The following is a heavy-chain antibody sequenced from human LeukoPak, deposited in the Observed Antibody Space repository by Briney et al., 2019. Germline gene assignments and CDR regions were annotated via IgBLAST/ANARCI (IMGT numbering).Heavy chain of an antibody. J-gene: IGHJ4*02. CDR2: TYYRSKWYN. D-gene: IGHD2-2*01. V-gene: IGHV6-1*01. CDR3: ASAGYCSSTSCLVALDY. Sequence: SQTLSLTCAISGDSVPSNSAAWNWIRQSPSSGLEWLGRTYYRSKWYNDYAVSVKSRITINPDTSKNQFSLQLNSVTPEDTAVYYCASAGYCSSTSCLVALDYWGQGTLVTVSS. CDR1: GDSVPSNSAA.